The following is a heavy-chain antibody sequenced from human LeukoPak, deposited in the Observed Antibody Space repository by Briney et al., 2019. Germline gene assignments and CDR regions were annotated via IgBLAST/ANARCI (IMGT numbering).Heavy chain of an antibody. CDR1: GFTFSGSA. D-gene: IGHD3-16*02. CDR2: IRSKANSYAT. V-gene: IGHV3-73*01. J-gene: IGHJ6*03. Sequence: GGSLRLSSAASGFTFSGSAMHWVRQASGKGLEWVGRIRSKANSYATAYAASVKGRFTISRDDSKNTAYLQMNSLKTEDTAVYYCTRASSVWGSYRPSAHMDVWGKGTTVTVPS. CDR3: TRASSVWGSYRPSAHMDV.